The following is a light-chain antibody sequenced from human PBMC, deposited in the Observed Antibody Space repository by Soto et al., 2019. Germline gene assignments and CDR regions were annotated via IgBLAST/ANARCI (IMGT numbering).Light chain of an antibody. Sequence: DIQMTQSPSTLSASVGDRLTITCRASQSVSRWLGWYQQKPGQAPRLLIYDASSLQSGVPSRFSGSGSETEFSLTISSLQPDDFATYYCHQYDSYPYTFGQGTKLEIK. V-gene: IGKV1-5*01. CDR2: DAS. J-gene: IGKJ2*01. CDR1: QSVSRW. CDR3: HQYDSYPYT.